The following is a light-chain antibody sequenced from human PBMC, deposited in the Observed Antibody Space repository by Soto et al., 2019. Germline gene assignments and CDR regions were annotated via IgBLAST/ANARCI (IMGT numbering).Light chain of an antibody. CDR3: NSYTSGNSVI. V-gene: IGLV2-14*01. CDR2: EVN. Sequence: QSALTQPASVSGSPGQSITISCTGTSSDIGDYRYVSWYQQHPGKAPKLMIYEVNNRPSGVSSRFSGSKSGNTASLTISGLQAEDEADYYCNSYTSGNSVIFGGGTKVTVL. CDR1: SSDIGDYRY. J-gene: IGLJ2*01.